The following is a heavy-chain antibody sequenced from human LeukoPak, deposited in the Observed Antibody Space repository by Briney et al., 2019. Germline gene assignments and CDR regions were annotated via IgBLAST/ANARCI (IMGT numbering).Heavy chain of an antibody. Sequence: PGGSLRLSCAASGFTFSSYWMSWVRQAPGKGLEWVANIKQDGSEKYYVGSVKGRFTISRDNAKNSLYLQMNSLRAEDTAVYYCARDRTMVRGVIIPSADDYWGQGTLVTVSS. CDR3: ARDRTMVRGVIIPSADDY. CDR1: GFTFSSYW. J-gene: IGHJ4*02. D-gene: IGHD3-10*01. CDR2: IKQDGSEK. V-gene: IGHV3-7*01.